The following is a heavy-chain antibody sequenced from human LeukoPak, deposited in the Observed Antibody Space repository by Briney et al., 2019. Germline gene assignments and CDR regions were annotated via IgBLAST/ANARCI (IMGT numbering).Heavy chain of an antibody. CDR2: ISSSSSTI. Sequence: GGSLRLSCAASGFTFSSYSMNWVRQAPGKGLEWVSYISSSSSTIYYADSVKGRFTISRDNAKNSLYLQMNSLRGEDTAVYYCARDVTRRGDRHYFDYWGQGTLVTVSS. V-gene: IGHV3-48*01. D-gene: IGHD2-21*02. J-gene: IGHJ4*02. CDR1: GFTFSSYS. CDR3: ARDVTRRGDRHYFDY.